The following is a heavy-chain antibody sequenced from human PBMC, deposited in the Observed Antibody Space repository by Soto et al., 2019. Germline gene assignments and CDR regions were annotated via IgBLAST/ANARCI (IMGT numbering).Heavy chain of an antibody. Sequence: PGGSLRLSCAASGFTFSSYAMSWVRQAPGKGLEWVSAISGSGGSTYYADSVKGRFTISRDNSKNTLYPQMNSLRAEDTAVYYCAKDGTVGNSTSGPIWFDPWGQGTLVTVSS. V-gene: IGHV3-23*01. J-gene: IGHJ5*02. D-gene: IGHD2-2*01. CDR1: GFTFSSYA. CDR2: ISGSGGST. CDR3: AKDGTVGNSTSGPIWFDP.